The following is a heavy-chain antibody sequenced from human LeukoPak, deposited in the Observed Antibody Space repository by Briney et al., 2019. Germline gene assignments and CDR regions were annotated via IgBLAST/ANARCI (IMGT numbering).Heavy chain of an antibody. Sequence: GGSLRLSCAASGFTFSDYYMSWIRQAPGKGLGWVSYISSSGSTIYYADSVKGRFTISRDNAKNSLYLQMNSLRAEDTAVYYCARHKWELISDNWFDPWGQGTLVTVSS. V-gene: IGHV3-11*01. CDR2: ISSSGSTI. J-gene: IGHJ5*02. D-gene: IGHD1-26*01. CDR3: ARHKWELISDNWFDP. CDR1: GFTFSDYY.